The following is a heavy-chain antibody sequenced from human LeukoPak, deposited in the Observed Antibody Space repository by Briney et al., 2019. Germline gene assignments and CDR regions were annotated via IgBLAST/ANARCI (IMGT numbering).Heavy chain of an antibody. CDR2: ISGSGGST. J-gene: IGHJ4*02. D-gene: IGHD6-13*01. V-gene: IGHV3-23*01. Sequence: GGSLRLSCAASGFTFSSYAMSWVRQAPGKGLEWVSAISGSGGSTYCADSVKGRFTISRDNSKNTLYLQMNSLRAEDTAVYYCAKRIAAAGTYYFDYWGQGTLVTVSS. CDR1: GFTFSSYA. CDR3: AKRIAAAGTYYFDY.